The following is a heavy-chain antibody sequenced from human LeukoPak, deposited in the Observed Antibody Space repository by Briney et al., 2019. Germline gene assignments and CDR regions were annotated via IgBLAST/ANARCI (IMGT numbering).Heavy chain of an antibody. CDR1: GGSISSGDYY. J-gene: IGHJ4*02. D-gene: IGHD3-22*01. V-gene: IGHV4-30-4*01. CDR3: ATHSSSYSYFDY. CDR2: IYYSGST. Sequence: PSETLSLTCIVSGGSISSGDYYWSWIRQPPGKGLEWIGYIYYSGSTYYNPSLKSRITMSVDTSKNQFSLKLSSVTAADTAVYCCATHSSSYSYFDYWGQGTLVTVSS.